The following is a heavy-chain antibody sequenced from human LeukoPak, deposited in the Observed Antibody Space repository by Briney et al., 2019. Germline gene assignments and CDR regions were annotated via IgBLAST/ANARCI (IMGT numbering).Heavy chain of an antibody. D-gene: IGHD2-15*01. Sequence: GSLRLSSSASGFPFSSYAMHWVRQAPGKGLEYVSAISDSGGSTYYADSVKGRFTISRDNSKNTLYLQMSSLRAEDTAVYFCVRGYSFGPYGMDVWGQGTTVTVSS. CDR2: ISDSGGST. V-gene: IGHV3-64D*09. J-gene: IGHJ6*02. CDR1: GFPFSSYA. CDR3: VRGYSFGPYGMDV.